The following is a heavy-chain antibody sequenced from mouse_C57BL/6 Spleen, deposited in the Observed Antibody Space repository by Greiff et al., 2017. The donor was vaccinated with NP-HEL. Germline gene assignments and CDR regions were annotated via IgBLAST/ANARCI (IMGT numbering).Heavy chain of an antibody. CDR3: TSGIYYGSSYFDY. CDR2: ISSGGDYI. Sequence: EVKVVESGEGLVKPGGSLKLSCAASGFTFSSYAMSWVRQTPEKRLEWVAYISSGGDYIYYADPVKGRFTISRDNARNTLYLQMSRLKSEDTAMYYCTSGIYYGSSYFDYWGQGTTLTVSA. J-gene: IGHJ2*01. D-gene: IGHD1-1*01. CDR1: GFTFSSYA. V-gene: IGHV5-9-1*02.